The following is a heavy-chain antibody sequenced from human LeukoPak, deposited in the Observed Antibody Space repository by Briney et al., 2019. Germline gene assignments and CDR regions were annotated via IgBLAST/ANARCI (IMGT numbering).Heavy chain of an antibody. CDR1: GFTFSSYS. CDR3: AKSTGWDTSGWPSDR. CDR2: MSGSGGTS. V-gene: IGHV3-23*01. Sequence: GGSLKLSCAASGFTFSSYSMSWVRQAPGKGLEWVSGMSGSGGTSYYADSVKGRFTISRDNSKNTLYLQMKSLRAEDTAVYYCAKSTGWDTSGWPSDRWGRGTLVTVSS. D-gene: IGHD6-19*01. J-gene: IGHJ5*02.